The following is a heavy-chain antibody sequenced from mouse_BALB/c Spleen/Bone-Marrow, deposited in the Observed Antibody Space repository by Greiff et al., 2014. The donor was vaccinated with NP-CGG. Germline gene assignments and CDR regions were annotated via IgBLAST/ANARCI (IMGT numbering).Heavy chain of an antibody. Sequence: QVQLKGSGPELVKPGASVKMSCKASGYSFTSYYIHWGKQRPGQGLEGIGWIYPGDGSSKYNEKFKGKTTLTADKSSSTVYMLISSLTSEDSAIYFCARGSSFSYWYFGVWGAGTTVTVSS. CDR2: IYPGDGSS. CDR1: GYSFTSYY. V-gene: IGHV1S56*01. CDR3: ARGSSFSYWYFGV. J-gene: IGHJ1*01. D-gene: IGHD1-1*01.